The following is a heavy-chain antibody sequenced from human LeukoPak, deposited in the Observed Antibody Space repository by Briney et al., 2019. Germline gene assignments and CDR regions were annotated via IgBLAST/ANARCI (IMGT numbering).Heavy chain of an antibody. Sequence: ASVKVSCKASGYTFTDYYMHWVRQAPGQGLEWMGRINPNSGGTNYAQKFKGRVTMTRDTSISTAYMELSRLRSDDTAVYYCARCNSGSYYFPDYWGQGTLVTVSS. CDR1: GYTFTDYY. CDR2: INPNSGGT. D-gene: IGHD1-26*01. V-gene: IGHV1-2*06. J-gene: IGHJ4*02. CDR3: ARCNSGSYYFPDY.